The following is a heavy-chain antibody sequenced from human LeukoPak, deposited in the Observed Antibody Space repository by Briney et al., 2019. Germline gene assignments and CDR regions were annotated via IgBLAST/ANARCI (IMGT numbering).Heavy chain of an antibody. D-gene: IGHD6-13*01. CDR2: ISAYNGNT. V-gene: IGHV1-18*04. J-gene: IGHJ4*02. Sequence: GASVKVSCKASGYTFTSYGIRWVRQAPGQGLEWMGWISAYNGNTNYAQNLQDRVFMNTDTSTTTAYMELRSLRSDDTAVYYCARYPLSYSGNWHYYFDYWGQGTLVTVSS. CDR3: ARYPLSYSGNWHYYFDY. CDR1: GYTFTSYG.